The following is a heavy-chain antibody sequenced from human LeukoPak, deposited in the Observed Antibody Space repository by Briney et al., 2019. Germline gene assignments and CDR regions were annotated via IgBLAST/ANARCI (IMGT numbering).Heavy chain of an antibody. D-gene: IGHD3-10*01. CDR3: AAAYGSGSYYNWYYYYYYMNV. V-gene: IGHV4-59*08. CDR1: GGSISSYY. Sequence: PSETLSLTCTVSGGSISSYYWSWIRQPPGKGLEWIGYIYYSGSTNYNPSLKSRVTISVDTSKNQFSLKLSSVTAADTAVYYCAAAYGSGSYYNWYYYYYYMNVWGKGTTVTVSS. J-gene: IGHJ6*03. CDR2: IYYSGST.